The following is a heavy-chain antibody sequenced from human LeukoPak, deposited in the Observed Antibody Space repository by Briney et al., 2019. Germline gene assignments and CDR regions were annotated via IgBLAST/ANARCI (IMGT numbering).Heavy chain of an antibody. CDR3: TRALRHTSSAGWFDP. CDR2: VDPNNGAT. D-gene: IGHD3-10*01. CDR1: GYTFTNYH. Sequence: GASLKVSCKTSGYTFTNYHMHWVRQAPGQGLEWMGWVDPNNGATNYARNFQGRVTMTRDTSVSTVYMELSRLTSDDTAVYYCTRALRHTSSAGWFDPWGQGSLVTVSS. J-gene: IGHJ5*02. V-gene: IGHV1-2*02.